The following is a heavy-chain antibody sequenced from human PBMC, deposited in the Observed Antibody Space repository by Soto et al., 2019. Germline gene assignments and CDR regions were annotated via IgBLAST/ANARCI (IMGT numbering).Heavy chain of an antibody. CDR3: ARDVGGPDFWSGYYSP. CDR2: INPNSGGT. J-gene: IGHJ5*02. CDR1: GYTFTGYY. Sequence: ASVKVSCKASGYTFTGYYMHWVRQAPGQGLEWMGWINPNSGGTNYAQKFQGWVTMTRDTSISTAYMELSRLRSDDTAVYYCARDVGGPDFWSGYYSPWGQGTLVTVSS. D-gene: IGHD3-3*01. V-gene: IGHV1-2*04.